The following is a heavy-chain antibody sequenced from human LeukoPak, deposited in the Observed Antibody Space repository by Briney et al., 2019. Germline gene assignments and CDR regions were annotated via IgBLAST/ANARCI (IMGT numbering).Heavy chain of an antibody. J-gene: IGHJ4*02. D-gene: IGHD6-13*01. Sequence: ASVKVSCKASGFTFTSSAVQWVRQARGQRLEWIGWIVGGIGNTNYAQKFQERVTITRDMSTSTAYMELSSLRSVDTAVYYCAACGIAAAGQYDYWGQGTLVTVSS. CDR2: IVGGIGNT. V-gene: IGHV1-58*01. CDR3: AACGIAAAGQYDY. CDR1: GFTFTSSA.